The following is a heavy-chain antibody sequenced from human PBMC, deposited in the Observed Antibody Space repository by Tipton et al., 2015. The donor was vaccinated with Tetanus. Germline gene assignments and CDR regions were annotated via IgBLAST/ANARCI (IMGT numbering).Heavy chain of an antibody. J-gene: IGHJ3*02. V-gene: IGHV4-30-4*08. Sequence: TLSLTCAVYGASFSDYYWSWIRQPPGKGLEWIGYICYSGSTYYNPSLKGRVTVSLDTSKDQFSLRLTSVTDADTAVYYCVRDHARACGGDCYPGGFDIWGQGTMVSVSS. CDR2: ICYSGST. CDR3: VRDHARACGGDCYPGGFDI. CDR1: GASFSDYY. D-gene: IGHD2-21*02.